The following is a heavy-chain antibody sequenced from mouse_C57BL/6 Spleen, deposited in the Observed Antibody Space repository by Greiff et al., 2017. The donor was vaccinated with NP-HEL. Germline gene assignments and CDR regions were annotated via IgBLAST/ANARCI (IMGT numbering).Heavy chain of an antibody. J-gene: IGHJ3*01. Sequence: QVQLQQPGAELVMPGASVKLSCKASGYTFTSYWMHWVKQRPGQGLEWIGEIDPSDSYTNYNQKFKGKSTLTVDKSSSPAYMQLSSLTSEDSAVYYCARGGDYDGRFAYWGQGTLVTVSA. CDR1: GYTFTSYW. CDR3: ARGGDYDGRFAY. D-gene: IGHD2-4*01. V-gene: IGHV1-69*01. CDR2: IDPSDSYT.